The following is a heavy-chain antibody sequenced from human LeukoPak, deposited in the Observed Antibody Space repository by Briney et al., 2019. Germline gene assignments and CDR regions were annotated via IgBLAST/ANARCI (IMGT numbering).Heavy chain of an antibody. V-gene: IGHV1-69*06. CDR3: ARDQGDGYEFSD. J-gene: IGHJ4*02. CDR1: GGTFSSYA. Sequence: SVKVSCKASGGTFSSYAISWVRQAPGQGLEWMGGIIPSLGTANYAQKFKGRVTITADKSTSTAYMELSSLRSEDTAVYYCARDQGDGYEFSDWGQGTLVTVSS. D-gene: IGHD5-24*01. CDR2: IIPSLGTA.